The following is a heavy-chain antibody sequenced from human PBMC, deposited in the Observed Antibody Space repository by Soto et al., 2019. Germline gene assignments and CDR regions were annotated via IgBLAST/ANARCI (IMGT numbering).Heavy chain of an antibody. CDR1: GGSLNNYN. CDR3: ARERTYQMFGDDALDF. V-gene: IGHV4-4*07. Sequence: LSLTCTVSGGSLNNYNWNWIRQSAGTGLEWIGRIYSSGKTYYNPSLKSRVTLSLDMLNNQISLKVTSVTAADTALYYCARERTYQMFGDDALDFWGLGTMVTVSS. D-gene: IGHD2-2*01. J-gene: IGHJ3*01. CDR2: IYSSGKT.